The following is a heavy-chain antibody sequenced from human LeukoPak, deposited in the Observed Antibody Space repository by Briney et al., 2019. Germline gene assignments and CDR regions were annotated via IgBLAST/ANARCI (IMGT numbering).Heavy chain of an antibody. D-gene: IGHD1-26*01. J-gene: IGHJ4*02. CDR1: GFTFDDYT. CDR3: AKDKSGYVDY. Sequence: GGSLRLSCAASGFTFDDYTMHWVRQAPGKGLEWVSLISWDGGSTYYADSVKGRFTISRDNSKNSLYLQMNSLRTEGTALYYCAKDKSGYVDYWGQGTLVTVSS. V-gene: IGHV3-43*01. CDR2: ISWDGGST.